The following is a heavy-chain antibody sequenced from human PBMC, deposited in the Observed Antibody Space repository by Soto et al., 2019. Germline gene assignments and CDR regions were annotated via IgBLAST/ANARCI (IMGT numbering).Heavy chain of an antibody. CDR3: ARNLESGYGPFGYIDYYGMDV. Sequence: ASVKVSCKASGYTFTSYAMHWVRQAPGQRLEWMGWINAGNGNTKYSQKFQGRVTITRDTSASTAYMELSSLRSEDTAVYYCARNLESGYGPFGYIDYYGMDVWGQGTTVTVSS. D-gene: IGHD4-17*01. V-gene: IGHV1-3*01. CDR1: GYTFTSYA. J-gene: IGHJ6*02. CDR2: INAGNGNT.